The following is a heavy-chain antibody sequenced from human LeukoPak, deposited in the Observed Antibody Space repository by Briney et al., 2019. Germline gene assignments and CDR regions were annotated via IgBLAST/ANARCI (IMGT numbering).Heavy chain of an antibody. V-gene: IGHV3-11*01. CDR2: ISSSDSTV. Sequence: GGSLRLSCSASGFTFSDYYMNWVRQTPGKGLEWLSYISSSDSTVYYADAVKGRFTVSRDNAKNSLYLQMSSLRPEDTAVYYCARRPDGYAYGLDYWGQGTLVTVSS. D-gene: IGHD5-18*01. J-gene: IGHJ4*02. CDR1: GFTFSDYY. CDR3: ARRPDGYAYGLDY.